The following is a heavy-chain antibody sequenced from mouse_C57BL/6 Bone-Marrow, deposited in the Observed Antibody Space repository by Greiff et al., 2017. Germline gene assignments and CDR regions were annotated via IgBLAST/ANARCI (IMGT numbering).Heavy chain of an antibody. V-gene: IGHV5-4*01. CDR2: ISDGGSYT. J-gene: IGHJ1*03. Sequence: EVQVVESGGGLVKPGGSLKLSCAASGFTFSSYAMSWVRQTPEKRLEWVATISDGGSYTYYPDNVKGRFTIARDNAKNNLYLQMSHLKSEDTAMYYCARDRKSTMITGGYWYFDVWGTGTTVTVSS. CDR1: GFTFSSYA. D-gene: IGHD2-4*01. CDR3: ARDRKSTMITGGYWYFDV.